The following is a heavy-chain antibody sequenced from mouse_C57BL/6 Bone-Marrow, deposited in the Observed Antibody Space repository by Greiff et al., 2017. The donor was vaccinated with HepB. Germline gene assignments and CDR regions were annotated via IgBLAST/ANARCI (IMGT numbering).Heavy chain of an antibody. CDR3: TYDYPAWFAY. D-gene: IGHD2-4*01. CDR1: GFNIKDDY. Sequence: VQLQQSGAELVRPGASVKLSCTASGFNIKDDYMHWVKQRPEQGLEWIGWIDPENGDTEYASKFQGKATITVDTSSNTAYLQLSSLTSEDTAVYYCTYDYPAWFAYWGQGTLVTVSA. CDR2: IDPENGDT. J-gene: IGHJ3*01. V-gene: IGHV14-4*01.